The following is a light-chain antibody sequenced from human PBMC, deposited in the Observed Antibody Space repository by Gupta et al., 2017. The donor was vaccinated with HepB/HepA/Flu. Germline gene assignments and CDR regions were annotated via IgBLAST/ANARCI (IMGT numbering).Light chain of an antibody. V-gene: IGKV3-15*01. J-gene: IGKJ4*01. CDR2: AAS. Sequence: VMTQSPATLSVSPGERATLSCRASQSVTSNLAWYQQKPGQAPRLLIYAASTRATGTPARFRGSRSGTDFTLTISSLQSEDFAVYYCQQYNDWHPTFGGGTKVEIK. CDR1: QSVTSN. CDR3: QQYNDWHPT.